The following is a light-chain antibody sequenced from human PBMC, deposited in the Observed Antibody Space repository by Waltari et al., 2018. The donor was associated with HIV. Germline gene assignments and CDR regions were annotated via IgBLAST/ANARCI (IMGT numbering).Light chain of an antibody. CDR2: DVD. Sequence: AVTQPASVSGLPGQSTTISCPGAAPAFSLYKFVSRYQQHPGKPPRLILYDVDSRASGVSDRFSGSMSGNTASLTISGLRAEDEGHYYCASFTGDNTVMFGGGTEVTVL. CDR1: APAFSLYKF. J-gene: IGLJ3*02. V-gene: IGLV2-14*03. CDR3: ASFTGDNTVM.